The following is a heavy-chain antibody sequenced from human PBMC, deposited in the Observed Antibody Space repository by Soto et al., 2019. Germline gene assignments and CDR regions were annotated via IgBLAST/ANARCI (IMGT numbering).Heavy chain of an antibody. CDR2: IYWSGDE. CDR1: GFSLSTTGVG. J-gene: IGHJ3*02. D-gene: IGHD6-6*01. Sequence: QGTLKESGPTLVKPTQTLTLTCSFSGFSLSTTGVGVGWIRQSPGKALECLALIYWSGDEHYRPSLKSRLSIFKDTSKNHVVLIMTDMDPVDTATYYCARGLATLPVFAFDIWGQGTVVTVSS. V-gene: IGHV2-5*01. CDR3: ARGLATLPVFAFDI.